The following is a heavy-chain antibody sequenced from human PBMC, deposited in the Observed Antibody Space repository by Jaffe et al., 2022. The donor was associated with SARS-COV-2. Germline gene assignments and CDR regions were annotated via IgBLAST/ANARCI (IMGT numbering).Heavy chain of an antibody. CDR1: GGSISSYY. CDR3: ARLSSSWYHYGMDV. CDR2: IYYSGST. V-gene: IGHV4-59*01. Sequence: QVQLQESGPGLVKPSETLSLTCTVSGGSISSYYWSWIRQPPGKGLEWIGYIYYSGSTNYNPSLKSRVTISVDTSKNQFSLKLSSVTAADTAVYYCARLSSSWYHYGMDVWGQGTTVTVSS. D-gene: IGHD6-13*01. J-gene: IGHJ6*02.